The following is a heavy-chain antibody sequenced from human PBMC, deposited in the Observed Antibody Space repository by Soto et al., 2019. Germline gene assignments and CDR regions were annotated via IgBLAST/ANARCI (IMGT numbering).Heavy chain of an antibody. CDR1: GYTFTSHY. D-gene: IGHD3-3*01. V-gene: IGHV1-46*01. CDR2: INPSGGST. J-gene: IGHJ5*02. Sequence: ASVKVSCKASGYTFTSHYMHWVRQAPGQGLEWMGIINPSGGSTSYAQKFQGRVTMTRDTSTSTVYMELSSLRSEDTAVYYCARGDTGRTYYDFWSGYSDVSNWFDPWGQGTLVTVSS. CDR3: ARGDTGRTYYDFWSGYSDVSNWFDP.